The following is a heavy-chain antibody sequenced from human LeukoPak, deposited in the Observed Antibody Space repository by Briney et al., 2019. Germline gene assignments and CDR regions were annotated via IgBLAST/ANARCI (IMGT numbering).Heavy chain of an antibody. CDR2: IYYSGST. J-gene: IGHJ3*02. CDR1: GGSISSYY. V-gene: IGHV4-59*08. Sequence: SETLSLTCTVSGGSISSYYWSWIRQPPGKGLEWIGYIYYSGSTNYNPSLKSRVTISVDTSKNQFSLKLSSVTAADTAVYYCAKVAFEMIVVVRYAFDIWGQGTMVTVSS. D-gene: IGHD3-22*01. CDR3: AKVAFEMIVVVRYAFDI.